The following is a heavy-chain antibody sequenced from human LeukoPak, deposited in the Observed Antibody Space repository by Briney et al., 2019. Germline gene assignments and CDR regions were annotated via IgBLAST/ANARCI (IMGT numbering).Heavy chain of an antibody. CDR3: ARDLVGASHS. CDR1: GFTFRNFW. CDR2: IRQDGSET. J-gene: IGHJ5*02. V-gene: IGHV3-7*01. Sequence: GGSLRLSCVVSGFTFRNFWMSWVRQAPGKGPEWVANIRQDGSETYYADSVKGRFSISRDNAQNSLYLQMNTLRVEDTAVYYCARDLVGASHSWGQGTLVTVSS. D-gene: IGHD1-26*01.